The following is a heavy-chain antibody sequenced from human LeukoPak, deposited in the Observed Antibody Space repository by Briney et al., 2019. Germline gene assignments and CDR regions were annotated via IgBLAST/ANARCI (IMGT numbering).Heavy chain of an antibody. CDR3: ARALSHGLVD. V-gene: IGHV3-7*01. J-gene: IGHJ4*02. D-gene: IGHD3-16*01. CDR1: GFNFSNYW. Sequence: GGSLRLSCVVSGFNFSNYWMNWVRQAPGKGLEWVANIKHDGSEKYYVDSVKGRFSISRDNAKKSLYLQMNSLRAEDTAVYYCARALSHGLVDWGQGTLVTVSS. CDR2: IKHDGSEK.